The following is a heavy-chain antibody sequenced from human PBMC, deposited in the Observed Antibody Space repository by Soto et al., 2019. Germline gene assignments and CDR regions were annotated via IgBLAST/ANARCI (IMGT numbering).Heavy chain of an antibody. J-gene: IGHJ3*01. Sequence: ASVKVSCKASGYTFTSSGRSWVRQAPGQGLAWIGWISAHTGSSEYAQRFQGRVTMTTDRSTSTAYMELRSLRSADTAVYYCARAFFYQGSDSRGYSFDAFDFWGPGTLVTVSS. CDR1: GYTFTSSG. D-gene: IGHD3-22*01. CDR2: ISAHTGSS. V-gene: IGHV1-18*01. CDR3: ARAFFYQGSDSRGYSFDAFDF.